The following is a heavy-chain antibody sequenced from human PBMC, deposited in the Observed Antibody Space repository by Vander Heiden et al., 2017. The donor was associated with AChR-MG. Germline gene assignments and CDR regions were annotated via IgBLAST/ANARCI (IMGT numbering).Heavy chain of an antibody. CDR2: ISYDASNI. CDR1: EFTFSNSA. V-gene: IGHV3-30-3*01. CDR3: ARDPTSCGVASYFNY. D-gene: IGHD3-3*01. J-gene: IGHJ4*02. Sequence: QVQLVESGGGVVQPGRSLRVSCAASEFTFSNSAMHWVRQAPGKGLEWVAVISYDASNIYYADSVKGRFTISRDNSKNTLYLQMNSLSAEDTAVYYCARDPTSCGVASYFNYWGQGTLVTVSS.